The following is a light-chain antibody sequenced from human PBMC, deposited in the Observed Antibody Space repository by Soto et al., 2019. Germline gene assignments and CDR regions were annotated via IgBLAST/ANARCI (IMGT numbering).Light chain of an antibody. Sequence: EIVLTQSPGTLSLSPGERATLSCRASQSVSSYLAWYQQKPGQAPRLLIYGASNRATGIPDRFSGSGSGTDFTLTISRLEPEDFAVYYCQQYGSSPRTFGQGTKV. CDR3: QQYGSSPRT. J-gene: IGKJ1*01. CDR1: QSVSSY. V-gene: IGKV3-20*01. CDR2: GAS.